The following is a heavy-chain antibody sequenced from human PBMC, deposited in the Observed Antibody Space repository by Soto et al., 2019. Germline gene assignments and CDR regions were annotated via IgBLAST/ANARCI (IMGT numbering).Heavy chain of an antibody. CDR3: ARERGYSGYELDY. D-gene: IGHD5-12*01. Sequence: ASVKVSCKASVYTFTGYDINWVRQATGQGLEWMGWMNPNSGNTGYAQKFQGRVTMTRNTSISTAYMELSSLRSEDTAVYYCARERGYSGYELDYWGQGTLVTVSS. CDR1: VYTFTGYD. CDR2: MNPNSGNT. J-gene: IGHJ4*02. V-gene: IGHV1-8*01.